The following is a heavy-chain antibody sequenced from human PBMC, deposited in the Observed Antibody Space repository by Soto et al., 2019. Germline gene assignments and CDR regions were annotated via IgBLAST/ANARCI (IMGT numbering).Heavy chain of an antibody. CDR3: ARPGCDSIFGSLDY. Sequence: QVQLQESGPGLVKPSGTLSLTCAVSGGSISSGDWCWSWVRQSPGKGLEWIGEIYYSGSTTYNPSLKSRVTISADKSENQFSLRLSSVTAADTAVYYCARPGCDSIFGSLDYWGQGTLVTVSS. J-gene: IGHJ4*02. V-gene: IGHV4-4*02. CDR1: GGSISSGDW. CDR2: IYYSGST. D-gene: IGHD2-21*02.